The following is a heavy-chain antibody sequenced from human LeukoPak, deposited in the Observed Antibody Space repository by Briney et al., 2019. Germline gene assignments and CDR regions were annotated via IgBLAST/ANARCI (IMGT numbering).Heavy chain of an antibody. V-gene: IGHV3-21*01. Sequence: PGGSLRLSCAASGFSLSSYRMHWVRQALGKGLEWVSSISSSSGDIRYADSVKGRFTISRDNAKNSLYLQMNSLRAEDTAVYYCARVGATEFDYWGQGTLVTVSS. D-gene: IGHD1-26*01. CDR2: ISSSSGDI. CDR1: GFSLSSYR. J-gene: IGHJ4*02. CDR3: ARVGATEFDY.